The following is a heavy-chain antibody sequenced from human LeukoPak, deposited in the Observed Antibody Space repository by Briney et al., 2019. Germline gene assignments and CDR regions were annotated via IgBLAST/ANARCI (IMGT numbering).Heavy chain of an antibody. CDR2: TVSEIDGGTT. CDR1: GFTFNYAW. Sequence: PGGSHRLFCAASGFTFNYAWMSWVRQVPGKGLERVGQTVSEIDGGTTDYAAPVKGRFTISRDDSKSTLYLQMNSLKIEDTAVYYCTTDEDWNYARKDVWGQGATVIVSS. V-gene: IGHV3-15*04. D-gene: IGHD1-7*01. CDR3: TTDEDWNYARKDV. J-gene: IGHJ6*02.